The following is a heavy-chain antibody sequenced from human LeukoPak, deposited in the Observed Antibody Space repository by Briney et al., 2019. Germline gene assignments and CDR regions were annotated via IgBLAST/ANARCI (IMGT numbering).Heavy chain of an antibody. CDR3: AREHGSGHRDY. CDR2: IYYSGST. Sequence: SETLSLTCTVSGGSISRSRDYWGWIRQPPGKGLEWIGSIYYSGSTYYNPSLKSRVTISGDTSKNRFSLKLSSVTAADTAMYYCAREHGSGHRDYWGQGTLVTVSS. J-gene: IGHJ4*02. V-gene: IGHV4-39*07. D-gene: IGHD3-10*01. CDR1: GGSISRSRDY.